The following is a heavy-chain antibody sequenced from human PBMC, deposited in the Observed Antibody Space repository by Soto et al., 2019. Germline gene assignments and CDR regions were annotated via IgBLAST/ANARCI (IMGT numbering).Heavy chain of an antibody. D-gene: IGHD3-10*01. J-gene: IGHJ4*02. Sequence: SETLSLTCAVYGGSFSGYYWSWIRQPPGKGLEWIGEINHSGSTNYNPSLKSRVTISVDTSKNQFSLKLSSVTAADTAVYYCARGAGRKMVRGVMGHYFDYWGQGTLVTVPS. CDR2: INHSGST. V-gene: IGHV4-34*01. CDR1: GGSFSGYY. CDR3: ARGAGRKMVRGVMGHYFDY.